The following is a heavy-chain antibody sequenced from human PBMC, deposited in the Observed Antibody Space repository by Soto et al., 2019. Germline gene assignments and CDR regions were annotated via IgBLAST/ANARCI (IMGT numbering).Heavy chain of an antibody. CDR2: IIPIFGTA. CDR3: ARDRGVVVPAAIGATYYYYGMDV. D-gene: IGHD2-2*01. V-gene: IGHV1-69*13. Sequence: SVKVSCKASGGTFSRYAISWVRQAPGQGLEWMGGIIPIFGTANYAQKFQGRVTITADESTSTAYMELSSLRSEDTAVYYCARDRGVVVPAAIGATYYYYGMDVWGQGTTVTVSS. J-gene: IGHJ6*02. CDR1: GGTFSRYA.